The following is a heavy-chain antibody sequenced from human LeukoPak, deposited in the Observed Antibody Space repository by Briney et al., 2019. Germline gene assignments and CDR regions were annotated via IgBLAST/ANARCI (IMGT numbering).Heavy chain of an antibody. Sequence: SETLSLTCAVYGGSFSGYSWSWIRQFPGKGLEWIGEIIHSGSSNYNPSLKSRVTISVDTSKNQFSLNLTSVTAADTAVYSCARSDKYYYGSGSYYIFDYWGQGTLVTVSS. V-gene: IGHV4-34*12. CDR3: ARSDKYYYGSGSYYIFDY. CDR2: IIHSGSS. D-gene: IGHD3-10*01. J-gene: IGHJ4*02. CDR1: GGSFSGYS.